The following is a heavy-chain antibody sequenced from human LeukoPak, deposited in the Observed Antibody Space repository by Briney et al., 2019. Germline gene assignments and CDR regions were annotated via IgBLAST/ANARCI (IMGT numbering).Heavy chain of an antibody. CDR2: ISSSGSTI. Sequence: ESGGSLRLSCAASGFTFSYYEMNWVRQAPGKGLEWVSYISSSGSTIYYADSVKGRFTISRDNAKNTLYLQMNSLRADDTAVYYCAREDWYLADWGQGTLVTVS. CDR3: AREDWYLAD. J-gene: IGHJ4*02. D-gene: IGHD3/OR15-3a*01. CDR1: GFTFSYYE. V-gene: IGHV3-48*03.